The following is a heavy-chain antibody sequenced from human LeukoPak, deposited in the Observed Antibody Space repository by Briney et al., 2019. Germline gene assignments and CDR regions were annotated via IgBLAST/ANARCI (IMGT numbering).Heavy chain of an antibody. CDR1: GFTVSSNY. CDR2: IYSGVST. J-gene: IGHJ3*01. CDR3: VAGDWGARDSFDL. Sequence: GGSLRLSCVASGFTVSSNYMSWVRQAPGKGLEWVSLIYSGVSTYYADSVQGRFTISSDNSKNTLYLQMNSLRVEDTSVYYCVAGDWGARDSFDLWGRGTMVTVSS. D-gene: IGHD2-21*02. V-gene: IGHV3-66*01.